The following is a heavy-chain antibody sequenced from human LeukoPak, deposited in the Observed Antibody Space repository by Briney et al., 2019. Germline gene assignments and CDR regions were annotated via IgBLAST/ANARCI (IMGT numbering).Heavy chain of an antibody. V-gene: IGHV4-59*08. J-gene: IGHJ4*02. CDR3: ARHETGGTYPLKY. CDR2: IYYSGST. D-gene: IGHD1-26*01. Sequence: SSETLSLTCTVSGGSISGYYWSWIRQPPGKALESIGYIYYSGSTSYNPSLKSRVTMSVDTSKNQFSLKLSSVTAADTAVYYCARHETGGTYPLKYWGQGILVTVSS. CDR1: GGSISGYY.